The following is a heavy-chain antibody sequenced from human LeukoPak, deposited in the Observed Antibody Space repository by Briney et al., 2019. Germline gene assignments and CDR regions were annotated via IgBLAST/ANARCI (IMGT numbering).Heavy chain of an antibody. J-gene: IGHJ3*02. CDR1: GGSISSSSYY. V-gene: IGHV4-39*01. D-gene: IGHD1-26*01. CDR3: ARLPRPVGGNPHDGFDI. Sequence: SETLSLTCTVSGGSISSSSYYWGWIRQPPGKGLEWIANIYYSGSTYYNPSLKSRVTISVDTSKNQLSLRLNSVTAADTAVYYCARLPRPVGGNPHDGFDIWGQGTTVTVSS. CDR2: IYYSGST.